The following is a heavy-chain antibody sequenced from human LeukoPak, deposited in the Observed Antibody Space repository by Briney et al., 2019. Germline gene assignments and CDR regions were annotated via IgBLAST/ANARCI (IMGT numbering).Heavy chain of an antibody. V-gene: IGHV1-46*01. Sequence: ASVKVSCKTSGYTFSGNYIHWVRQAPGQGLEWMGIINPSGYTTYAQKFQGRVTMTRDTSTSTVYMELSSLRSEDTAVYYCARDAMSSVTTSPYYFDYWGQGTLVTVSS. CDR3: ARDAMSSVTTSPYYFDY. CDR1: GYTFSGNY. J-gene: IGHJ4*02. CDR2: INPSGYT. D-gene: IGHD4-17*01.